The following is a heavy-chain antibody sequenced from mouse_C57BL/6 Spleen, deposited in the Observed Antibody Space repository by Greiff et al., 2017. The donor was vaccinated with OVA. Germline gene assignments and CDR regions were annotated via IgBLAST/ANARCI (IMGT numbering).Heavy chain of an antibody. D-gene: IGHD2-3*01. Sequence: VQLKESGGGLVKPGGSLKLSCAASGFTFSDYGMHWVRQAPEKGLEWVAYISSGSSTIYYADTVKGRFTISRDNAKNTLFLQMTSLRSEDTAMYYCARRLLYAMDYWGQGTSVTVSS. V-gene: IGHV5-17*01. CDR1: GFTFSDYG. J-gene: IGHJ4*01. CDR2: ISSGSSTI. CDR3: ARRLLYAMDY.